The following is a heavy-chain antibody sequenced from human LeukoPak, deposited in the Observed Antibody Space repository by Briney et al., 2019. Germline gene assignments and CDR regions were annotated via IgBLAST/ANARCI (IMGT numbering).Heavy chain of an antibody. Sequence: RGESLKISCKGSGYTFPIYWIGWVRQMPGKGLEWMGIVYPGDSDTRYSPSFKGQVTISGDKSTTTAYLQWNSLKASDTGLYFCPRHGYSGYGIDYWGQGILVTVSS. J-gene: IGHJ4*02. D-gene: IGHD5-12*01. CDR3: PRHGYSGYGIDY. CDR1: GYTFPIYW. V-gene: IGHV5-51*01. CDR2: VYPGDSDT.